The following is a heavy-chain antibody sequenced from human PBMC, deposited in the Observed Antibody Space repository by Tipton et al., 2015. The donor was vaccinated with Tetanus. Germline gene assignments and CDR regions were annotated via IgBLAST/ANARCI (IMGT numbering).Heavy chain of an antibody. Sequence: TLSLTCGVSGGYISSTNWWSWVRQTPEKGLEWIGEIYHSGSTNYNPSLKSRVSLSVDKSKNQFSLKLNSMAAADTGVYYCARHQSGYFTPFDYWGQGNLVTVSS. CDR1: GGYISSTNW. J-gene: IGHJ4*02. CDR3: ARHQSGYFTPFDY. D-gene: IGHD3-3*01. CDR2: IYHSGST. V-gene: IGHV4-4*02.